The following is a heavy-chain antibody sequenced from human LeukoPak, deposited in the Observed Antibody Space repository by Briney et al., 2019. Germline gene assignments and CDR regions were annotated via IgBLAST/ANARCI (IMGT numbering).Heavy chain of an antibody. D-gene: IGHD3-9*01. CDR2: IYYSGST. CDR1: GGSISSSSYY. V-gene: IGHV4-39*07. Sequence: SETLSLTCTVSGGSISSSSYYWGWIRQPPGKGLEWIGSIYYSGSTYYNPSLKSRVTISVDTSKNQFSLKLSSVTAADTAVYYCAKDPYYDILTGPRGYFDYWGQGTLVTVSS. J-gene: IGHJ4*02. CDR3: AKDPYYDILTGPRGYFDY.